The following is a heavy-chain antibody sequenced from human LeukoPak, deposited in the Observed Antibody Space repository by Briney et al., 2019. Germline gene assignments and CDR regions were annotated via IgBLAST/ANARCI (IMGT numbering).Heavy chain of an antibody. D-gene: IGHD5-18*01. V-gene: IGHV4-39*07. CDR2: IYYSGST. J-gene: IGHJ4*02. Sequence: SETLSLTCTVSGGSISRSGYYWGWIRQTPGKGLEWIGSIYYSGSTYYKSSLKSRVTISLDTSKNQFSLKLSSVTAADTAVYYCARARHGYIYGYRPNELGHFFDYWGQGTLVTVSS. CDR3: ARARHGYIYGYRPNELGHFFDY. CDR1: GGSISRSGYY.